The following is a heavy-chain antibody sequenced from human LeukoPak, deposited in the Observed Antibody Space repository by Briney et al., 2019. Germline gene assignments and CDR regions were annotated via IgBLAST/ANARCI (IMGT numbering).Heavy chain of an antibody. Sequence: PSETLSLTCTVSGGSISSYYWSWIRQPPGKGLEWTGYIYYSGSTNYNPSLKSRVTISVDTSKNQFSLKLSSVTAADTAVYYCARTTGGPFTYYYDSSGYYFFDYWGQGTLVTVSS. CDR3: ARTTGGPFTYYYDSSGYYFFDY. J-gene: IGHJ4*02. CDR1: GGSISSYY. D-gene: IGHD3-22*01. CDR2: IYYSGST. V-gene: IGHV4-59*01.